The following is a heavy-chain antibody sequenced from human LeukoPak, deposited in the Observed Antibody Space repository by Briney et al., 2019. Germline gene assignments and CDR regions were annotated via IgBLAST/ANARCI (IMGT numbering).Heavy chain of an antibody. CDR1: GYTFTGNY. CDR3: AREVSGTYCDY. V-gene: IGHV1-69*13. CDR2: IIPILGTS. J-gene: IGHJ4*02. D-gene: IGHD1-26*01. Sequence: SVKVSCKASGYTFTGNYIHWVRQAPGQGLEWMGGIIPILGTSNYAQKFQDRLTITADESTSTAYLGLSSLTSADTAVYYCAREVSGTYCDYWGQGSLVTVSS.